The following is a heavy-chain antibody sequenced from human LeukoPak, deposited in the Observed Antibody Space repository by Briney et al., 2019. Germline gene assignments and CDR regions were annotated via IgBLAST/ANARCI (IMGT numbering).Heavy chain of an antibody. CDR1: GFSFTNYA. J-gene: IGHJ4*02. CDR3: ATLTGTTGSDDY. Sequence: PGGSLRLSCAATGFSFTNYAMSWVRQAPGKGLEWVSGISASTYITYYADSVKGRFTVSRDNSKSTLFLQMSTLRAEDTAVYYCATLTGTTGSDDYWGQGTLVTVSS. V-gene: IGHV3-23*01. CDR2: ISASTYIT. D-gene: IGHD1-20*01.